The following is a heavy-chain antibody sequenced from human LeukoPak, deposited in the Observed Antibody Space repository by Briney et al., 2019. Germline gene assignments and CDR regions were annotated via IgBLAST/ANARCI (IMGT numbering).Heavy chain of an antibody. CDR2: IYYSGST. Sequence: SETLSLTCTVSGGSISSGDYYWSWIRQPPGKGLEWIGYIYYSGSTYYNPSLKSRVTISVDTSKNQFSLELSSVTAADTAVYYCARDSGYSYGYDYWGQGTLVTVSS. V-gene: IGHV4-30-4*01. CDR3: ARDSGYSYGYDY. J-gene: IGHJ4*02. CDR1: GGSISSGDYY. D-gene: IGHD5-18*01.